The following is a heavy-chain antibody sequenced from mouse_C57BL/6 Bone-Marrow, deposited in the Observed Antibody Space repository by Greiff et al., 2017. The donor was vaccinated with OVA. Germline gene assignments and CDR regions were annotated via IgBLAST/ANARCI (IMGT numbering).Heavy chain of an antibody. V-gene: IGHV1-62-2*01. J-gene: IGHJ4*01. D-gene: IGHD4-1*01. CDR2: FYPGSGSI. Sequence: QVQLKESGAELVKPGASVKLSCKASGYTFTEYTIHWVKQRSGQGLEWIGWFYPGSGSIKYNEKFKDKATLTADKSSSTVYMELSRLTSEDSAVYFCARHEDKSGTSLYAMDYWGQGTSVTVSS. CDR3: ARHEDKSGTSLYAMDY. CDR1: GYTFTEYT.